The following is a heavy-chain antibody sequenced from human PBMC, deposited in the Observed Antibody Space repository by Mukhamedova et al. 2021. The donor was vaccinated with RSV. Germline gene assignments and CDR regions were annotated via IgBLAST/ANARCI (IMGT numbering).Heavy chain of an antibody. CDR3: VRTTYYYDAQGDY. CDR1: W. CDR2: IKQDESKT. J-gene: IGHJ4*02. V-gene: IGHV3-7*01. D-gene: IGHD3-22*01. Sequence: WMSWVRQPPGKGLEWVANIKQDESKTYYVDSVRGRFTISRDNAKNSLYLQMNSLRDEDTAVYYCVRTTYYYDAQGDYWGQGTLVT.